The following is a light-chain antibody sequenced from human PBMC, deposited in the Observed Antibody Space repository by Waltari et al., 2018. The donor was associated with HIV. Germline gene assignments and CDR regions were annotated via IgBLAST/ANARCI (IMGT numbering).Light chain of an antibody. CDR2: LNSDGSH. CDR3: QSWGGGSWV. CDR1: FGNNNHP. Sequence: QLVLTQSPPASPSLGASVKLTCSLGFGNNNHPIACHPQQPAKGPRFLMKLNSDGSHTKGDGIPDRFSGSSSGTERYLTISSLQSEDEADYYCQSWGGGSWVFGGGTKLTVL. J-gene: IGLJ3*02. V-gene: IGLV4-69*01.